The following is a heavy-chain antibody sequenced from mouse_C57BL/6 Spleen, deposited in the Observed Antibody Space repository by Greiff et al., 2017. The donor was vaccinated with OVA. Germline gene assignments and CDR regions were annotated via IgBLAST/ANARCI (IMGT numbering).Heavy chain of an antibody. J-gene: IGHJ2*01. CDR2: IYPRSGNT. Sequence: VQLQQSGAELARPGASVKLSCKASGYTFTSYGISWVKQRTGQGLEWIGEIYPRSGNTYYNETFKGKATLTADKSTSTAYMELRSLTSEDSAVYFCARLEGLGAPFDYWGQGTTLTVSS. D-gene: IGHD4-1*01. CDR3: ARLEGLGAPFDY. V-gene: IGHV1-81*01. CDR1: GYTFTSYG.